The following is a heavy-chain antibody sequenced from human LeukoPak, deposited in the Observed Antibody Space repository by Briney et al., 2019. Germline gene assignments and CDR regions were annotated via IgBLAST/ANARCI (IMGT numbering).Heavy chain of an antibody. Sequence: SETLSLTCTVSGDSMSGYWAWVRRPAGKGLEWIGRISTSGGTDYNPSLKSRITMSVDTSKNQFILKLRSMTAADTAVYYCARSNSGSYGWFDPWGQGTLVTVSS. V-gene: IGHV4-4*07. D-gene: IGHD1-26*01. CDR2: ISTSGGT. CDR1: GDSMSGY. CDR3: ARSNSGSYGWFDP. J-gene: IGHJ5*02.